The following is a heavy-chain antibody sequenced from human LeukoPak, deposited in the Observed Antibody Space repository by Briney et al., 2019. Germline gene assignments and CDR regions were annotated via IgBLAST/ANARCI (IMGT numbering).Heavy chain of an antibody. Sequence: GGSLRLSCAASGFTFSSYGMHWVRQAPGKGLEWVAVIWYDGSNKYYADSVKGRFTISRDNSKNTLYLQMNSLRAEDTAVYYCARGPPHDYGGNRDYWGQGTLVTVSS. V-gene: IGHV3-33*01. CDR2: IWYDGSNK. CDR3: ARGPPHDYGGNRDY. D-gene: IGHD4-23*01. CDR1: GFTFSSYG. J-gene: IGHJ4*02.